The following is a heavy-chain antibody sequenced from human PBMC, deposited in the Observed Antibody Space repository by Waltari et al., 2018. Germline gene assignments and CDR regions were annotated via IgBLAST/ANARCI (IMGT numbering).Heavy chain of an antibody. J-gene: IGHJ4*02. V-gene: IGHV3-30*02. CDR3: ARDPRAQYYFDY. CDR1: GFTFSSYG. Sequence: QVQLVASGGGVVQPGGSLSLSCAESGFTFSSYGMSWFRQAPGKGLGCVAFIRYDVSNKYYADSVKGRFTISRDNAKNSLYLQMNSLRAEDTAVYYCARDPRAQYYFDYWGQGTLVTVSS. CDR2: IRYDVSNK.